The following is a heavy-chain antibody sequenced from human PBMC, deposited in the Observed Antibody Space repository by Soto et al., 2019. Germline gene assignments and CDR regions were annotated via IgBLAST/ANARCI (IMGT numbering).Heavy chain of an antibody. J-gene: IGHJ5*02. CDR3: AKNSGWFNT. Sequence: GGLLRHSCAASWFHFSTTDISWVRQAPGKGLEWVSTIGGSGETTYYADSVKGRFTISRDNSKNTLYLQMNSLRADDTALYYCAKNSGWFNTWGQGALVTVSS. CDR2: IGGSGETT. D-gene: IGHD3-10*01. V-gene: IGHV3-23*01. CDR1: WFHFSTTD.